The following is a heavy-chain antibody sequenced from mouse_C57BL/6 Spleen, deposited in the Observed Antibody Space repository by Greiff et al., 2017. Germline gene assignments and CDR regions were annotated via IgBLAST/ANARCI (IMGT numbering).Heavy chain of an antibody. CDR3: TGREGDY. V-gene: IGHV1-69*01. CDR2: IDPSDSYT. CDR1: GYTFTSYW. J-gene: IGHJ4*01. Sequence: QVQLQQSGAELVMPGASVKLSCKASGYTFTSYWMHWVQQRPGQGLEWIGEIDPSDSYTNYNHTFKGKSTFTVDKSSSTAYMQLSSLTAKDSGVYNCTGREGDYWGQGTSVTVSS.